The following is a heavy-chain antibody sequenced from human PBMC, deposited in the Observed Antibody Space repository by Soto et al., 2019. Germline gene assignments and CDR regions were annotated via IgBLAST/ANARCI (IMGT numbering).Heavy chain of an antibody. CDR2: LYYSGGT. CDR1: GGSISSYY. J-gene: IGHJ3*02. D-gene: IGHD3-9*01. CDR3: ARPRSGYYIGAFDI. V-gene: IGHV4-59*08. Sequence: QVQLQESGPGLVKPSETLSLTCTVSGGSISSYYWSWIRQPPGKGLEWIGYLYYSGGTNYNPSLKRRVTIPVETPKNQFPLKLSSVTAADTAVYYCARPRSGYYIGAFDIWGQGTMVTVSS.